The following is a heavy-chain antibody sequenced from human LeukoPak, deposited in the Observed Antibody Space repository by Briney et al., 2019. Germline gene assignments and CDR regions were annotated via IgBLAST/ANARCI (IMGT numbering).Heavy chain of an antibody. Sequence: GGSLRLSCAASGFTFSTYWMHWVRQAPGKGLEWVSSISSSSSYIYYADSVKGRFTISRDNAKNSLYLQMNSLRAEDTAVYYCARDFAVVVPAAPSGFDYWGQGTLVTVSS. CDR1: GFTFSTYW. CDR3: ARDFAVVVPAAPSGFDY. J-gene: IGHJ4*02. D-gene: IGHD2-2*01. CDR2: ISSSSSYI. V-gene: IGHV3-21*01.